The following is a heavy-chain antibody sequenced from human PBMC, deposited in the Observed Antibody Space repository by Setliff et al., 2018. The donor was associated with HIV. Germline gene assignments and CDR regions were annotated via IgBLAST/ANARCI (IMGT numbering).Heavy chain of an antibody. Sequence: ASVKVSCKASGYTFTKSIIHWVRQAPGQGLEWMGAIIPSGGSTGYAEKFQARVTLTRDTSTSTAYMELRSLRSDDTAMYYCATAERLDTSASYWFGYWGQGTVVTVSS. J-gene: IGHJ4*02. CDR1: GYTFTKSI. V-gene: IGHV1-46*01. CDR2: IIPSGGST. D-gene: IGHD6-19*01. CDR3: ATAERLDTSASYWFGY.